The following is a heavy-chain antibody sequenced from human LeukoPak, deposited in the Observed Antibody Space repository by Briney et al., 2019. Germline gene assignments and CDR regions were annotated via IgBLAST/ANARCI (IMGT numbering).Heavy chain of an antibody. V-gene: IGHV3-21*01. D-gene: IGHD2-8*01. CDR3: ARDRTNAAFDI. CDR2: ISSSSSYI. Sequence: PGGSLRLSCAASGFTFSSYSMNWVRQAPGKGLEWVSSISSSSSYIYYADSVKGRFTIPRDNAKNSLYLQMNSLRAEDTAVYYCARDRTNAAFDIWGQGTMVTVSS. J-gene: IGHJ3*02. CDR1: GFTFSSYS.